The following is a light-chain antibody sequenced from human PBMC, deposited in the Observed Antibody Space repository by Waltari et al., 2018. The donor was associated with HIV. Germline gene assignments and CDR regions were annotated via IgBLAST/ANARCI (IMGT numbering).Light chain of an antibody. Sequence: QSALTQPASVSGSPGQSITISCTGTSSDFGPYNYVSWYQQHPDKAPKLIIYDVSTRPSGISDRFSGSKSGNTASLTISGLQNDDEADYFCSSYTGSSTLGVFGTGTRVTVL. CDR2: DVS. V-gene: IGLV2-14*03. CDR1: SSDFGPYNY. CDR3: SSYTGSSTLGV. J-gene: IGLJ1*01.